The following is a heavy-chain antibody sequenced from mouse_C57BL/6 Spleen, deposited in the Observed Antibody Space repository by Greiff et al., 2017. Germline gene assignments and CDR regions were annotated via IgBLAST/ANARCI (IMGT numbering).Heavy chain of an antibody. CDR2: IYPGSGNT. J-gene: IGHJ3*01. CDR1: GYTFTDYY. Sequence: VQLQQSGAELVRPGASVKLSCKASGYTFTDYYINWVKQRPGQGLEWIARIYPGSGNTYYNEKFKGKATLTAEKSSSTAYMQLSSLTSEDSAVYFCARDYGNRFAYWGQGTLVTVSA. CDR3: ARDYGNRFAY. D-gene: IGHD2-1*01. V-gene: IGHV1-76*01.